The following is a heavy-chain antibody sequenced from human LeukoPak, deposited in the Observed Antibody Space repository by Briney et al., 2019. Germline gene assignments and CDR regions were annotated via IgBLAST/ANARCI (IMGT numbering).Heavy chain of an antibody. J-gene: IGHJ6*03. D-gene: IGHD5-12*01. CDR3: AREFREIVATIGGGPTTTYYYYYMDV. Sequence: LSGGSLRLSCAASGFTFSSYWMSWVRQAPGKGLEGVANIKQDGSEKYYVDSVKGRFTISRDNAKNSLYLQMNSLRAEDRAVYYCAREFREIVATIGGGPTTTYYYYYMDVWGKGTTVTVSS. V-gene: IGHV3-7*01. CDR2: IKQDGSEK. CDR1: GFTFSSYW.